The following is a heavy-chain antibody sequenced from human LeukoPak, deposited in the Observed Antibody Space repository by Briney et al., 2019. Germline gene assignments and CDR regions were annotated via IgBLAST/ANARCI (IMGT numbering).Heavy chain of an antibody. D-gene: IGHD2-15*01. CDR1: GYTFTTYG. J-gene: IGHJ4*02. CDR2: ISACNGNT. Sequence: GASVKVSCKASGYTFTTYGISWVRQAPGQGLEWMGWISACNGNTNYAQKLQGRVTMTADTSTKTAYMELRSLRSDDTAVYYCASGYCSGGSCYGLLDYWGQGTLVIVSS. V-gene: IGHV1-18*01. CDR3: ASGYCSGGSCYGLLDY.